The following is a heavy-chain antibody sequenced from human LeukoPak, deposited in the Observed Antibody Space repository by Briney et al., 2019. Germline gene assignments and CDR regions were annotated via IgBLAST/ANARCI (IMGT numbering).Heavy chain of an antibody. D-gene: IGHD3-16*02. CDR3: AKALRLGELSFSY. CDR2: ISGSGGST. J-gene: IGHJ4*02. Sequence: GGSLRLSCVASGFTFSSYAMTWARQAPGKGLEWVSAISGSGGSTYYADSVKGRFTISRDNSKNTLYLQMNSLRAEDTAVYYCAKALRLGELSFSYWGQGTLVTVSS. V-gene: IGHV3-23*01. CDR1: GFTFSSYA.